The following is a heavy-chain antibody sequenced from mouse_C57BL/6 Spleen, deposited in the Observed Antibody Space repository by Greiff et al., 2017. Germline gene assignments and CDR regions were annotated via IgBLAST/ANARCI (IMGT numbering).Heavy chain of an antibody. V-gene: IGHV1-82*01. CDR2: IYPGDGDT. J-gene: IGHJ2*01. Sequence: QVQLQQSGPELVKPGASVKISCKASGYAFSSSWMNWVKQRPGKGLEWIGRIYPGDGDTNYNGKFKGKATLTADKSSSTAYMQLSSLTSEDSAVSFCARGILRDYWGQGTTLTVSS. CDR3: ARGILRDY. D-gene: IGHD1-1*01. CDR1: GYAFSSSW.